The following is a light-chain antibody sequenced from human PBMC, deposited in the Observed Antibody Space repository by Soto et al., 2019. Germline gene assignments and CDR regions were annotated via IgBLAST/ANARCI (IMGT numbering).Light chain of an antibody. J-gene: IGKJ2*01. CDR1: QGISNY. V-gene: IGKV1-27*01. CDR3: QKYNSAPYT. Sequence: DIQMTQSPSSLSASVGDRVTITCRASQGISNYLAWYQQKPGKVPKLLIYDASTLQSGVSSRFSGSGSGTDFTLTISSLQPEDVATYYSQKYNSAPYTFGQGTKLEIK. CDR2: DAS.